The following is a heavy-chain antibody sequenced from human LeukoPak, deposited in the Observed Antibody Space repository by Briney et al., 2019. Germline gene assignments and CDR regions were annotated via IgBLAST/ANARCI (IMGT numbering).Heavy chain of an antibody. J-gene: IGHJ6*03. Sequence: SQTLSLTCTVSGGSISSSSYYWTWIRQPAGKGLEYIGRIYTSGSTSYNPSLKSRVTISVDTSKNQFSLKLSSVTAADTAVYYCARESAVRGVIQGTGNMDVWGKGTTVTISS. D-gene: IGHD3-10*01. CDR1: GGSISSSSYY. CDR3: ARESAVRGVIQGTGNMDV. CDR2: IYTSGST. V-gene: IGHV4-61*02.